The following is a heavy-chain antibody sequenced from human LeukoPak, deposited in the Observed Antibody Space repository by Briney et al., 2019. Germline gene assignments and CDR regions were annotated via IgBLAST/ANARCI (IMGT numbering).Heavy chain of an antibody. CDR1: RFTFSRYW. D-gene: IGHD3-10*01. V-gene: IGHV3-7*04. CDR2: IKQDGSEK. Sequence: GGSLRLSCAASRFTFSRYWMSWVRQAPGKGLEWVANIKQDGSEKYYVDSVKGRVTISRDNAKNSLYLQMNSLRAEDTAVYYCAREGYGSVSYSAFDIWGQGTMVTVSS. CDR3: AREGYGSVSYSAFDI. J-gene: IGHJ3*02.